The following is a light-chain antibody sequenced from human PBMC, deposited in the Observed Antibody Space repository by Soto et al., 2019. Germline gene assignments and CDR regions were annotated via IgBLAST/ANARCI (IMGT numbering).Light chain of an antibody. V-gene: IGKV3-20*01. CDR1: QSVSSNY. CDR2: GAS. J-gene: IGKJ1*01. CDR3: QQYGSLPWT. Sequence: EIVLTQSPGTLSLSPGEKATLSCRASQSVSSNYLAWYQQKPGQAPRPLIYGASSRAIGIPDRFSGSGSGKDFTLPISRLEPEDFAVYYCQQYGSLPWTFGQGTKV.